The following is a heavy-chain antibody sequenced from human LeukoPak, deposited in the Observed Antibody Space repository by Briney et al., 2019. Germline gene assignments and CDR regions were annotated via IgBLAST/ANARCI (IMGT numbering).Heavy chain of an antibody. CDR3: ARPQAYSNYGIDY. V-gene: IGHV5-51*01. CDR1: GYSFTSYW. D-gene: IGHD4-11*01. Sequence: GESLKISCQGSGYSFTSYWIGWVRQMPGKGLEWMGIIYPGDSDTRYSPSFQGQVTISADKSISTAYLQWSSLKASDTAVYYCARPQAYSNYGIDYWGQGTLVTVSS. CDR2: IYPGDSDT. J-gene: IGHJ4*02.